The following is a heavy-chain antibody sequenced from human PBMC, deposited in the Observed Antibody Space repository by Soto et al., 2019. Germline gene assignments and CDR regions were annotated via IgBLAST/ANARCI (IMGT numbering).Heavy chain of an antibody. CDR1: GFTFSNAW. J-gene: IGHJ3*02. V-gene: IGHV3-15*01. CDR2: IKSKTDGGTT. D-gene: IGHD2-2*01. Sequence: GGSLRLSCAASGFTFSNAWMSWVRQAPGKGLEWVGRIKSKTDGGTTDYAAPVEGRFTISRDDSKNTLYLQMNSLKTEDTAVYYCTTGYCSSTSCYADAFDIWGQGTMVTVSS. CDR3: TTGYCSSTSCYADAFDI.